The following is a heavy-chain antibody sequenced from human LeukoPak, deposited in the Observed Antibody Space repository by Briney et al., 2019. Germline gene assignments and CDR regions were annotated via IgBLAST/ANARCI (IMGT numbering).Heavy chain of an antibody. CDR3: ARRADYDILTGYYYFDY. D-gene: IGHD3-9*01. J-gene: IGHJ4*02. V-gene: IGHV4-34*01. CDR1: GGSFSGYY. Sequence: SETLSLTCAVYGGSFSGYYWSWIRQPPGKGLEWIGEINHSGSTNYNPSLKSRVTISVDTSKNQFSLKLGSVTAADTAVYYCARRADYDILTGYYYFDYWGQGTLVTVSS. CDR2: INHSGST.